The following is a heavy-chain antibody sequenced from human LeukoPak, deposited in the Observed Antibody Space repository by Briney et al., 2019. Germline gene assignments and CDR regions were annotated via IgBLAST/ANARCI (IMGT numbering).Heavy chain of an antibody. J-gene: IGHJ4*02. Sequence: GTSVKVSCKASGFTFTTRSAVQWVRQARGQRLEWIGWIVVGSDNTNYAQKFQERVTITRDMSTSTAYMELSSLRSEDTAVYYCAAPCGSTWFDYWGQGTLVTVSS. D-gene: IGHD6-13*01. CDR2: IVVGSDNT. V-gene: IGHV1-58*01. CDR1: GFTFTTRSA. CDR3: AAPCGSTWFDY.